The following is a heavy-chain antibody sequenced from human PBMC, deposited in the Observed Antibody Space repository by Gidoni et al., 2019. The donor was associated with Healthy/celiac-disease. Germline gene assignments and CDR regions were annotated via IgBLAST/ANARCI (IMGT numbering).Heavy chain of an antibody. D-gene: IGHD6-19*01. Sequence: QVQLVQSGAEVKKPGASVKVSCKASGYTFTSYYMHWVRQAPGQGLEWMGIINPSGGSPSYAQTFQGRVPMTRDTSTSTVYMELSSLRSEDTAVYYCARDRVAAGFCDAFDIWGQGTMVTVSS. CDR2: INPSGGSP. J-gene: IGHJ3*02. V-gene: IGHV1-46*03. CDR3: ARDRVAAGFCDAFDI. CDR1: GYTFTSYY.